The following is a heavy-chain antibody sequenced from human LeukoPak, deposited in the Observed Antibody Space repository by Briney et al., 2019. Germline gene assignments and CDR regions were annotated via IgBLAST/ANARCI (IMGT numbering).Heavy chain of an antibody. CDR2: INTSGTT. CDR1: GGSFSGHY. Sequence: SETLSLTCTVSGGSFSGHYWSWIRQPAGKGPEWMGRINTSGTTRYDPSLKSRVTMLVDTSKNQFSLKLTSVTAADTAVYYCARGLSASYDFNWFDSWGQGTLVTVSS. CDR3: ARGLSASYDFNWFDS. D-gene: IGHD2/OR15-2a*01. J-gene: IGHJ5*01. V-gene: IGHV4-4*07.